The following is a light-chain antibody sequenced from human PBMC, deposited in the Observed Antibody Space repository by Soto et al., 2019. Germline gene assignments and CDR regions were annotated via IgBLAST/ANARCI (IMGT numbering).Light chain of an antibody. J-gene: IGKJ4*01. CDR2: AAS. V-gene: IGKV1-27*01. CDR3: QKYNSAPLT. CDR1: QGIGVY. Sequence: DIQMTQSASSVSASLGDRVTITCRASQGIGVYLAWFQQKPGNVPKLLIYAASTLQSGVPSRFSGSGSGTDFTLTISSLQPGDVATYYCQKYNSAPLTFGGGTKVEIK.